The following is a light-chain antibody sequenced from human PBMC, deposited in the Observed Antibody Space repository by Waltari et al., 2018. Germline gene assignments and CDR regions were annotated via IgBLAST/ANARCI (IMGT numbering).Light chain of an antibody. CDR2: SND. CDR3: AAWDDSLNGPV. CDR1: SSNIGSNT. J-gene: IGLJ2*01. V-gene: IGLV1-44*01. Sequence: QSVVTQPPSASGTPGQRVTISCSGSSSNIGSNTVNWFQQLPGMAPRLLICSNDQRPSGVPDRFSASTSGTSASLVISGLQSEDEADYYCAAWDDSLNGPVFGGGTKVTVL.